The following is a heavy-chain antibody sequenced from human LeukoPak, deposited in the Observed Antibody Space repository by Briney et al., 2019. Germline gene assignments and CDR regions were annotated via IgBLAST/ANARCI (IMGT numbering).Heavy chain of an antibody. D-gene: IGHD2-2*01. CDR3: ARGGMHCSSTSCYGMDA. CDR2: ISAYNGNT. Sequence: ASVKVSCKASGYTFTSYGISWVRQAPGQGLEWMGWISAYNGNTNYAQKLQGRVTMTTDTSTSTAYMELRSLRSDDTAVYYCARGGMHCSSTSCYGMDAWGQGTTVTVSS. J-gene: IGHJ6*02. V-gene: IGHV1-18*01. CDR1: GYTFTSYG.